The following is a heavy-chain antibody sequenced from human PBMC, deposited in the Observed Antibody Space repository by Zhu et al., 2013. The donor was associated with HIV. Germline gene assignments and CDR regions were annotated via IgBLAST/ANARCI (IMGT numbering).Heavy chain of an antibody. CDR2: IIPILGVG. J-gene: IGHJ5*02. D-gene: IGHD3-3*02. CDR1: GGSFRTSG. Sequence: QVQLVQSGAEVKKPGSSVKVSCKASGGSFRTSGIIWVRQAPGQGLEYLGSIIPILGVGKSAQNFQGRVTITADKSTSIAFVELTGLASDDTAVYYCAQQRSYGGLSIWFDPWGQGTLVTVSS. CDR3: AQQRSYGGLSIWFDP. V-gene: IGHV1-69*17.